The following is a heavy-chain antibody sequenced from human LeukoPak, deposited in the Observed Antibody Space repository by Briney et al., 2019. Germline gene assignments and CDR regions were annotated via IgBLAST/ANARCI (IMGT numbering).Heavy chain of an antibody. V-gene: IGHV1-69*04. CDR2: IIPILGIA. CDR1: GGTFSSYA. Sequence: SSVKVSCKASGGTFSSYAISWVRQAPGQGLEWMGRIIPILGIANYAQKFQGRVTITADKSTSTAYMELSSLRSEDTAVYYCARVYYDSSGYYYADYWGQGTLVTVSS. J-gene: IGHJ4*02. D-gene: IGHD3-22*01. CDR3: ARVYYDSSGYYYADY.